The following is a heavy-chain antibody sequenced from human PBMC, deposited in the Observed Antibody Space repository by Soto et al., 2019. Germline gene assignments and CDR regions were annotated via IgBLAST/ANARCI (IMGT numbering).Heavy chain of an antibody. CDR3: ARPLRYFDWPLDY. CDR2: IWYDGSNK. Sequence: HPEGSLGLSCAASGFTFSSYGMHWVRQAPGKWLEWVAVIWYDGSNKYYADSVKGRFTISRDNSKNTLYLQMNSLRAEDTAVYYCARPLRYFDWPLDYWGQGXLVTVYS. CDR1: GFTFSSYG. J-gene: IGHJ4*02. V-gene: IGHV3-33*01. D-gene: IGHD3-9*01.